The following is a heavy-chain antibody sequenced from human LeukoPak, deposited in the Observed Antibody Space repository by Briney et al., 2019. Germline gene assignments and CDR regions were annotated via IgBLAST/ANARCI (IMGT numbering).Heavy chain of an antibody. V-gene: IGHV3-30*04. CDR2: ISYDGSNK. J-gene: IGHJ4*02. CDR3: ARDRGVQPQ. Sequence: GGSLRLSCAASGFTFRNYAMHWVRQAPGKGLEWVALISYDGSNKYYADSVRGRFTISRDNSKDALDLQMNSLRAEDTAVYYCARDRGVQPQWGQGTRVTVST. D-gene: IGHD3-10*01. CDR1: GFTFRNYA.